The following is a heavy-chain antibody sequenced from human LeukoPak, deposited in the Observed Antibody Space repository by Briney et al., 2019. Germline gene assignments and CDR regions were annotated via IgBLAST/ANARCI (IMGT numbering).Heavy chain of an antibody. CDR3: AGHFDSATNY. V-gene: IGHV3-53*01. D-gene: IGHD3-10*01. CDR2: LYISGGT. J-gene: IGHJ4*02. Sequence: GGSLRLSCAASGFIVSSNYMTWVRQAPGKGLEWVSILYISGGTYYADSVKGRFTISRDNSKNTVYLQMNSLRAEDTAVYYFAGHFDSATNYWGQGTLVTVSS. CDR1: GFIVSSNY.